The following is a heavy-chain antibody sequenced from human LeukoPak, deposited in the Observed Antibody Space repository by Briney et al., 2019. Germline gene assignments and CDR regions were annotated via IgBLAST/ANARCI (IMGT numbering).Heavy chain of an antibody. CDR3: ARGYYDSSGYLADSNYGMDV. CDR2: IIPILGIA. Sequence: ASVKVSCKASGGTFSSYPISWVRQAPGQGLEWMGRIIPILGIANYAQKFQGRVTITADKSTSTAYMELSSLRSEDTAVYYCARGYYDSSGYLADSNYGMDVWGQGTTVTVSS. D-gene: IGHD3-22*01. CDR1: GGTFSSYP. V-gene: IGHV1-69*04. J-gene: IGHJ6*02.